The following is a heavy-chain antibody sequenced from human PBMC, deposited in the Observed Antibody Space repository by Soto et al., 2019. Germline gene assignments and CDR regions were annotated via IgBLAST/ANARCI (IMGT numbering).Heavy chain of an antibody. D-gene: IGHD2-15*01. V-gene: IGHV1-18*01. CDR2: ISAYNGST. Sequence: ASVKVSCKASGYTFTSYGISWVRQAPGQGLEWMGWISAYNGSTNYAQKLQGRVTMTTDTSTSTAYMELRSLRSDDTAVYYCARTPSVVVVAATPDYFDYWGQGTLITVSS. CDR1: GYTFTSYG. CDR3: ARTPSVVVVAATPDYFDY. J-gene: IGHJ4*02.